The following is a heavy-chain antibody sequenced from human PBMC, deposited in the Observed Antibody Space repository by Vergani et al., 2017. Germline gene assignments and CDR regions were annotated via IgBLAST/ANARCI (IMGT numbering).Heavy chain of an antibody. CDR1: GFSLTTYGMR. CDR2: IDWDDDT. D-gene: IGHD3-22*01. Sequence: QVTLKESGPALVKPTQTLTLTCTFSGFSLTTYGMRVSWIRQTPGKALEWLARIDWDDDTYYRTSLRTRLTISKDTFKNQVALTMTNMDPVDTATYYCARTLSDSRGYYLDYWGQGTLVTVSS. J-gene: IGHJ4*02. V-gene: IGHV2-70*04. CDR3: ARTLSDSRGYYLDY.